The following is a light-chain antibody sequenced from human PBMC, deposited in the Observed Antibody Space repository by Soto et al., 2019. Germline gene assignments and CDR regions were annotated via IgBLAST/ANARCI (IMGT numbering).Light chain of an antibody. CDR1: NSDVGGYNY. V-gene: IGLV2-11*01. CDR3: CSYVDTDTWV. J-gene: IGLJ3*02. CDR2: GVS. Sequence: QSALTQPLSVSGSPGQSVTISCTGTNSDVGGYNYVSWYQQYPGKAPKLMISGVSERPSGLPDRFSGSKSGNTAALTISGLQAEDEADYYCCSYVDTDTWVFGGGTKLTVI.